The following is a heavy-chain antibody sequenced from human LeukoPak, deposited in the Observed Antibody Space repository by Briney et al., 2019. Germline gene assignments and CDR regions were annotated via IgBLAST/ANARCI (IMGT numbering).Heavy chain of an antibody. CDR3: ARVLLGYCSGGSCYSVDY. J-gene: IGHJ4*02. V-gene: IGHV1-18*01. Sequence: ASVKVSCKASGYTFTSYGISWVRQAPGQGLGWMGWISAYNGNTNYAQKLQGRVTMTTDTSTSTAYMELRSLRSDDTAVYYCARVLLGYCSGGSCYSVDYWGWGTLVTVSS. CDR2: ISAYNGNT. CDR1: GYTFTSYG. D-gene: IGHD2-15*01.